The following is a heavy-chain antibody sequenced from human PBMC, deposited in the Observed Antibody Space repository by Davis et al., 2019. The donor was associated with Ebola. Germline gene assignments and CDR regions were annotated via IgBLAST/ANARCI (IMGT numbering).Heavy chain of an antibody. CDR3: ARGRGNGYSGYRRAFDY. J-gene: IGHJ4*02. D-gene: IGHD5-12*01. V-gene: IGHV4-34*01. CDR1: GGSFRGYY. CDR2: INHSGST. Sequence: MPSETLSLTCAVYGGSFRGYYWSWIRQPPGKGLEWIGEINHSGSTNYNPSLKSRVTISIDTSKNQFSLRLSSVTAADTAVYSCARGRGNGYSGYRRAFDYWGQGTLVTVSS.